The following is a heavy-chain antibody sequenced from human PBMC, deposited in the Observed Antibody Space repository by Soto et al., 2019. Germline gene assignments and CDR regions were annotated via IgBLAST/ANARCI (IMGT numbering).Heavy chain of an antibody. CDR1: GFTFSSYG. D-gene: IGHD6-13*01. CDR2: IWYDGSNK. CDR3: ARGGSSWYSYYYYGMDV. Sequence: QVQLVESGGGVVQPGRSLRLSCAASGFTFSSYGMHWVRQAPGKGLEWVAVIWYDGSNKYYADSVKGRFTISRDNSKNTLYLPMHSLRAEDTAVYYCARGGSSWYSYYYYGMDVWGQGTTVTVSS. J-gene: IGHJ6*02. V-gene: IGHV3-33*01.